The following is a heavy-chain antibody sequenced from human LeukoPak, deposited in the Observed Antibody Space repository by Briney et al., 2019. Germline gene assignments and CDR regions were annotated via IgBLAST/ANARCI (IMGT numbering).Heavy chain of an antibody. D-gene: IGHD1-26*01. CDR1: GFIFSNYE. V-gene: IGHV3-48*03. J-gene: IGHJ4*02. CDR3: ARDLPTGTYRAYFDN. CDR2: ISSTGSDI. Sequence: GGSLRLSCAGSGFIFSNYEMNWVRQAPGKGPEWVSYISSTGSDIYYADSVKGRFTISRDNAENSLYLQMNSLRAEDTAVYYCARDLPTGTYRAYFDNWGQGTLVTVSS.